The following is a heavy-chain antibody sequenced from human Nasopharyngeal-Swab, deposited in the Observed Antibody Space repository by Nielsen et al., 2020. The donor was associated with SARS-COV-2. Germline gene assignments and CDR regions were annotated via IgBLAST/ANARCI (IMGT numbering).Heavy chain of an antibody. D-gene: IGHD7-27*01. CDR2: IKSKTDGGTT. V-gene: IGHV3-15*07. CDR3: TTDLGSSGFDY. J-gene: IGHJ4*02. Sequence: VRQAPGKGLEWVGRIKSKTDGGTTDYAAPVKGRFTISGDDSKNTLYLQMNSLKTEDTAVYYCTTDLGSSGFDYWGQGTLVTVSS.